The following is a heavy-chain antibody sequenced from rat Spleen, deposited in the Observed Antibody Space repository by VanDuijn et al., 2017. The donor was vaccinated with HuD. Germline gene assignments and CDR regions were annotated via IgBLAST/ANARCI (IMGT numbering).Heavy chain of an antibody. V-gene: IGHV5-29*01. Sequence: EVQLVESDGDLVQPGRSLKLSCVVSGFTFSNYYMAWVRQAPTKGLEWVATISYDGSSTYYRDSVKGRFTISRDNAKSTLYLQMDFLRSEDTASYYCTRHGYTRYYFDYWGQGVMVTVSS. CDR3: TRHGYTRYYFDY. D-gene: IGHD1-9*01. J-gene: IGHJ2*01. CDR2: ISYDGSST. CDR1: GFTFSNYY.